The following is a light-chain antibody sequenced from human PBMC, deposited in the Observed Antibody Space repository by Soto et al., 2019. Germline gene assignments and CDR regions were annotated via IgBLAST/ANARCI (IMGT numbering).Light chain of an antibody. V-gene: IGLV2-14*01. CDR3: SSFTSKSTLI. J-gene: IGLJ2*01. CDR2: EVR. CDR1: MRDVGAYNL. Sequence: QSVLTQPASVSGSPGQSITISCAGTMRDVGAYNLVSWYQQHPGRVPQLIIYEVRNRPSGISFRFSGSKSGNTASPTISGLQAEDEADYYCSSFTSKSTLIFGGGTKLTVL.